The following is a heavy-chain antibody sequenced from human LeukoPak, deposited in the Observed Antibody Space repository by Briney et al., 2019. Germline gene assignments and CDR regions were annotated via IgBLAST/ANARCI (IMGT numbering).Heavy chain of an antibody. CDR1: GFTFSTYS. CDR3: ARGIYGSGSYYSYYYYGMDV. J-gene: IGHJ6*02. D-gene: IGHD3-10*01. Sequence: GGSLRLSCAASGFTFSTYSMNWVRQAPGKGLEWVSSISSNNRYIYYADSVKGRFTISRDNAKNSLYLQMNSLRAEDTAVYYCARGIYGSGSYYSYYYYGMDVWGQGTTVTVSS. CDR2: ISSNNRYI. V-gene: IGHV3-21*01.